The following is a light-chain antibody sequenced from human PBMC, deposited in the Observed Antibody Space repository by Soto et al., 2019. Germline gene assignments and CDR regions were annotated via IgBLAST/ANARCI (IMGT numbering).Light chain of an antibody. J-gene: IGLJ1*01. V-gene: IGLV1-51*01. CDR1: SFNIGNNY. Sequence: QSVLTQPPSVSAAPGQKVTISCSGSSFNIGNNYVSWFQQLPGAAPKLLIYHNDKRPSGIPDRFSGSKSGTSATLGITGLQTGDEADYYCGTWDSSLSAYVFGTGTKITVL. CDR3: GTWDSSLSAYV. CDR2: HND.